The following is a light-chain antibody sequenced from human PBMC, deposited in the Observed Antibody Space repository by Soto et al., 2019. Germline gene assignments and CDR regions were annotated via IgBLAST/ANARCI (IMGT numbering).Light chain of an antibody. CDR1: QGISRR. Sequence: AIQLTQSPASLSASVGDRVTITCRASQGISRRLGWYQQKAGKAPELLIYDASSLRNGVPSRFSGSGSGTDFTLTITSLQPAGFAAYYCQQLNSYPRTFGQGTKVEIK. CDR2: DAS. V-gene: IGKV1-13*02. CDR3: QQLNSYPRT. J-gene: IGKJ1*01.